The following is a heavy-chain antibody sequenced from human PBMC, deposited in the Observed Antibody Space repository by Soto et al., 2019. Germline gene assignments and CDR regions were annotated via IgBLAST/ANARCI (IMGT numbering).Heavy chain of an antibody. CDR1: GFTFSSYA. Sequence: EVQLLESGGGLVQPGGSLRLSCAASGFTFSSYAMSWVRQAPGKGLEWVSAISGSGGSTYYADSVKGRFTISRDNSKNPLYLQMNSLRAEDTAVYYCAKDAWNSSSWYLDAFDIWGQGTMVTVSS. CDR3: AKDAWNSSSWYLDAFDI. CDR2: ISGSGGST. J-gene: IGHJ3*02. D-gene: IGHD6-13*01. V-gene: IGHV3-23*01.